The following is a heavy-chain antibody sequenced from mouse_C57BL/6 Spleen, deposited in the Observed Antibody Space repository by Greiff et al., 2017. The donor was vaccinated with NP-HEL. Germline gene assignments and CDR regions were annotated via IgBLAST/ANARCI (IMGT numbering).Heavy chain of an antibody. Sequence: QVQLKQPGAELVKPGASVKLSCKASGYTFTSYWMHWVKQRPGRGLEWIGRIDPNSGGTKYNEKFKSKATLTVDKPSSTAYMQLSSLTSEDSAVYYCARGGAYFPGYFDVWGTGTTVTVSS. D-gene: IGHD2-10*01. CDR3: ARGGAYFPGYFDV. CDR2: IDPNSGGT. J-gene: IGHJ1*03. V-gene: IGHV1-72*01. CDR1: GYTFTSYW.